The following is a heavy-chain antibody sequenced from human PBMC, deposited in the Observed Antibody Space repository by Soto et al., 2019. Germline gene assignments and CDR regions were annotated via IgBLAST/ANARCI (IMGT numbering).Heavy chain of an antibody. CDR3: ARYYFDTSGYSNWFDP. J-gene: IGHJ5*02. V-gene: IGHV4-31*03. Sequence: QVQLQESGPGLVKPSQTLSLTCTVSGGSISSGAYYWSWIRQHSGKGLEWIGYMHYSGSAYYNPSLESRVSISIDTSKNQFSLKLTSVTAADTAVYYCARYYFDTSGYSNWFDPWGQGTLVTVSS. D-gene: IGHD3-22*01. CDR1: GGSISSGAYY. CDR2: MHYSGSA.